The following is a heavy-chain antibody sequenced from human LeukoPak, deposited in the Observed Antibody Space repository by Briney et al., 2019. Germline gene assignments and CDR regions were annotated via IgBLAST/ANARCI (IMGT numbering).Heavy chain of an antibody. V-gene: IGHV4-38-2*02. CDR3: ATREMATKYYFDY. CDR2: MYQTGST. Sequence: SETLSLTRTVSRYSISSDCYWGWIRQPPGKGLEWIASMYQTGSTYYNPSLKSRVTISVDTSKNQFSLKLNSVTAADTAVYYCATREMATKYYFDYWGQGTLVTVSS. J-gene: IGHJ4*02. CDR1: RYSISSDCY. D-gene: IGHD5-24*01.